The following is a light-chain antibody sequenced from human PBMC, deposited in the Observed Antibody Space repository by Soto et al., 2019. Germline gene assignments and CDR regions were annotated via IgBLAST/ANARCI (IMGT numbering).Light chain of an antibody. CDR3: QQYGSTPRT. V-gene: IGKV3-20*01. Sequence: EIVLTQSPGTLSLSPGERATLSCRASQSVSNNYLAWYQQKPGQAPRLLIYGASSRATGIPDRFSGSGSGTDFTLIVSRLEPEDLAVYHCQQYGSTPRTFGQGTKVDIK. J-gene: IGKJ2*01. CDR1: QSVSNNY. CDR2: GAS.